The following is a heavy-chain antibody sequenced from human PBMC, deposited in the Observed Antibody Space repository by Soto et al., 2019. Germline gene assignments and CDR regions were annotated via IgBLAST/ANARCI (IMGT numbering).Heavy chain of an antibody. Sequence: RKEQGKGLEWVAVISYDGSNKYYADSVKGRFTISRDNSKNTLYLQMNSLRAEDTAVYYCAKVRGNYYYASGMDVWGHRSTV. D-gene: IGHD3-16*01. J-gene: IGHJ6*02. CDR2: ISYDGSNK. CDR3: AKVRGNYYYASGMDV. V-gene: IGHV3-30*18.